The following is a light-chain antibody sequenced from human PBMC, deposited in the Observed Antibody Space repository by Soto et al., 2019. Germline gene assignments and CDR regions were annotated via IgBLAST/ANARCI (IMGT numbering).Light chain of an antibody. CDR2: DAS. V-gene: IGKV3-15*01. CDR1: QSMSSR. J-gene: IGKJ4*01. Sequence: DIEMTQSPSTLSPSVGERATITCRASQSMSSRLVWYQQKPGKAPRLLISDASSWHTGVPARFSGSGSGTDFTLTINSLQSEDFAAYHCQQSNGWPPAFGGGTKVDIK. CDR3: QQSNGWPPA.